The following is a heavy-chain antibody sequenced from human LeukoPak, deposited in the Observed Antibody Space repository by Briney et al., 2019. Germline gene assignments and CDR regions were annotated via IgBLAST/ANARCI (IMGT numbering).Heavy chain of an antibody. CDR1: GFTFSSYA. J-gene: IGHJ6*02. CDR2: ISGSGGST. D-gene: IGHD6-13*01. CDR3: AREGGWAAAGHYYYYGMDV. Sequence: GGSLRLSCAASGFTFSSYAMSWVRQAPGKGLEWVSAISGSGGSTYYADSVKGRFTISRDNSKNTLYLQMNSLRAEDTAVYYCAREGGWAAAGHYYYYGMDVWGQGTTVTVSS. V-gene: IGHV3-23*01.